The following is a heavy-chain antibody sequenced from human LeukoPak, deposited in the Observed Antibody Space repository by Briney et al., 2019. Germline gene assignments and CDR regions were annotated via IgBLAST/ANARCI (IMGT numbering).Heavy chain of an antibody. V-gene: IGHV1-69*13. Sequence: ASVKVSCKASGYTFTSYGISWVRQAPGQGLEWMGHIILLFGSTHYAQNFHGRLTISADESTRTAFMELSSLRSEDTALYYCAREMEPLANGFDLWGQGTMVTVSS. CDR3: AREMEPLANGFDL. CDR1: GYTFTSYG. CDR2: IILLFGST. D-gene: IGHD1-26*01. J-gene: IGHJ3*01.